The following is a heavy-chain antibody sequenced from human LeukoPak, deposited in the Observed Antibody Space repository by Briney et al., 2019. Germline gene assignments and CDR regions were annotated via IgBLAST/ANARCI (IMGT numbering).Heavy chain of an antibody. CDR2: ISWNSGSI. CDR3: AKDTRAFRDGYNWFDY. D-gene: IGHD5-24*01. CDR1: GFSFDDYA. Sequence: GGSLRLSCAASGFSFDDYAMHWVRQAPGKGLEWVSGISWNSGSIGYADSVKGRFTISRDNAKNSLYLQMNSLRAEDTALYYCAKDTRAFRDGYNWFDYWGQGTLVTVSS. J-gene: IGHJ4*02. V-gene: IGHV3-9*01.